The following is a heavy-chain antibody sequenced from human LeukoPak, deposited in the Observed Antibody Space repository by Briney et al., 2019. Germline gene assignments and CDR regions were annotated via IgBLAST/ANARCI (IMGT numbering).Heavy chain of an antibody. CDR1: GFTFSTYV. D-gene: IGHD1-1*01. J-gene: IGHJ5*02. CDR3: ARIPAWNP. Sequence: PGGSLRLSCAAFGFTFSTYVMTWVRQAPGKGLEWVSYISTSGSIIYYADSVKGRFTISRDNAKKSLYLQMNSLRAEDTGVYYCARIPAWNPWGQGTLVTVSS. V-gene: IGHV3-48*03. CDR2: ISTSGSII.